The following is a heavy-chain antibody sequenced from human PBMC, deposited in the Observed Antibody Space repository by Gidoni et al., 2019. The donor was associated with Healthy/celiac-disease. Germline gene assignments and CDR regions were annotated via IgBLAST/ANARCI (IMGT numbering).Heavy chain of an antibody. CDR1: GGSISSSSYY. CDR2: IYYSGST. D-gene: IGHD3-22*01. Sequence: QLQLQESGPGLVKPSETLSLTCTVSGGSISSSSYYWGWIRQPPGKGLEWIGSIYYSGSTYYNPSLKSRVTISVDTSKNQFSLKLSSVTAADTAVYYCARHFGYEYYYDSSGPKPFYWYFDLWGRGTLVTVSS. CDR3: ARHFGYEYYYDSSGPKPFYWYFDL. J-gene: IGHJ2*01. V-gene: IGHV4-39*01.